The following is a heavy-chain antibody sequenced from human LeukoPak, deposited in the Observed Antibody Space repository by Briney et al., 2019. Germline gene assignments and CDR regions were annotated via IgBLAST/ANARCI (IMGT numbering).Heavy chain of an antibody. CDR2: INHSGST. J-gene: IGHJ5*02. V-gene: IGHV4-34*01. CDR1: GGSFSGYY. CDR3: ARGPKGWFDP. Sequence: SETLSLTCAVYGGSFSGYYWSWIRQPPGKGLEWIGEINHSGSTNYNPSLKSRVTISVDTSKNQFSLKLSSVTAADTAVYYCARGPKGWFDPGGQGTLVTVSS.